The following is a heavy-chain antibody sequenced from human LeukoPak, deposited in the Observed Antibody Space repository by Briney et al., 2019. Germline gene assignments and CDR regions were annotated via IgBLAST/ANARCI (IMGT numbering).Heavy chain of an antibody. CDR1: GYTFTGYY. J-gene: IGHJ4*02. V-gene: IGHV1-2*06. Sequence: ASVKVSCKASGYTFTGYYMHWVRQAPGQGLEWMGRINPNSGGTNYAQKFRGRVTMTRDTSISTAYMELSRLRSDDTAVYYCARDRGLRYFDWLLRYWGQGTLVTVSS. CDR2: INPNSGGT. CDR3: ARDRGLRYFDWLLRY. D-gene: IGHD3-9*01.